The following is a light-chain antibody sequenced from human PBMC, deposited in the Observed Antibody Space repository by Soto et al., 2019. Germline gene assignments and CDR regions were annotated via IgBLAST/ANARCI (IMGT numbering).Light chain of an antibody. V-gene: IGKV1-5*03. CDR2: KAS. CDR3: QQYDTYWT. Sequence: DSQMTQSPSTLSASVGDRVTITCRASQSISNWLAWYQQKPGKAPKLLIYKASSLESGVPSRFTGSGSGTEFTLTISSLQPDDFATYYCQQYDTYWTFGQGTKVVIK. J-gene: IGKJ1*01. CDR1: QSISNW.